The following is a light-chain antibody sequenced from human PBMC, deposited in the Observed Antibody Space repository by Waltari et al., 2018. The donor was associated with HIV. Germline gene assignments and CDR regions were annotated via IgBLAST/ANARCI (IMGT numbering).Light chain of an antibody. CDR1: KLGDKY. CDR2: QHN. Sequence: SYELTQPPSVSVSPGQTASITCPGDKLGDKYACWYQQKPGQSPLLVIYQHNKRPTGIPERFSGSNSGNTATLTISGTQAMDEADYFCQAWDSSNVVFGGGTKLTVL. CDR3: QAWDSSNVV. J-gene: IGLJ2*01. V-gene: IGLV3-1*01.